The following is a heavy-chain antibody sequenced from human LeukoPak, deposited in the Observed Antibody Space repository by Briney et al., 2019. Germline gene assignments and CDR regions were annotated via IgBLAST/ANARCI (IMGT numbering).Heavy chain of an antibody. D-gene: IGHD6-19*01. CDR3: ATKQCLASPPGA. V-gene: IGHV3-74*01. Sequence: PGGSLRLSCAASGFTFSKYWTLWVRQAPGKGLESVSRINTDGTVTTYADSVKGRFTASRDNADNTMFRQMNSVRDEDTAVYYCATKQCLASPPGAWGQGTPVTVSS. CDR1: GFTFSKYW. J-gene: IGHJ5*02. CDR2: INTDGTVT.